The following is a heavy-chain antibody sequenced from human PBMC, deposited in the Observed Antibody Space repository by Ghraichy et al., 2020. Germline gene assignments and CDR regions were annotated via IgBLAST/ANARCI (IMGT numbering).Heavy chain of an antibody. Sequence: GESLNISCAASGFTVSNNYMAWVRQAPGKGLEWVSVIYSGGSTYYADSVKGRFTISRDKSNNSLYLQMNILRADDTAVYYCARDLGRDSSGGYYPNPAYWGQGTLVTVSS. J-gene: IGHJ4*02. D-gene: IGHD3-22*01. CDR3: ARDLGRDSSGGYYPNPAY. CDR2: IYSGGST. V-gene: IGHV3-53*01. CDR1: GFTVSNNY.